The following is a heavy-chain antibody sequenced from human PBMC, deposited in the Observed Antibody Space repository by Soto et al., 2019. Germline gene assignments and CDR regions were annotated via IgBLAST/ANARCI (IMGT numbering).Heavy chain of an antibody. V-gene: IGHV4-59*01. CDR2: ISNSGST. CDR3: ARGYYDSSGYYAFAEYFQH. D-gene: IGHD3-22*01. J-gene: IGHJ1*01. CDR1: GGSISSYY. Sequence: SETLSLTCTVSGGSISSYYWNWIRQPPGKGLEWIGYISNSGSTNYNPSLTSRVTISVDTSKNQFSLKLSSVTAADTAVYYCARGYYDSSGYYAFAEYFQHWGQGTLVTVSS.